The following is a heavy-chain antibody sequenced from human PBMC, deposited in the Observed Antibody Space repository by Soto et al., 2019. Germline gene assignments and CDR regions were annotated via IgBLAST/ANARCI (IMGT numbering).Heavy chain of an antibody. CDR2: VHAREKA. CDR3: KKGAGPPWFDP. V-gene: IGHV4-4*07. Sequence: SETLSLTCTVSGDSMTSHYWSWVRQPAGKGLEWIGRVHAREKADYSPSLKSRVTMSMDTSKNRFSLKLNSVTAADTAMYYCKKGAGPPWFDPWGQGTLVTVSS. CDR1: GDSMTSHY. J-gene: IGHJ5*02.